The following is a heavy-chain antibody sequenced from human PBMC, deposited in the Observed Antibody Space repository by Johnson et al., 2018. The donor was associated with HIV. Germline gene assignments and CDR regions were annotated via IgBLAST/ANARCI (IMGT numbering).Heavy chain of an antibody. J-gene: IGHJ3*02. V-gene: IGHV3-7*05. CDR2: IKQDGSEK. D-gene: IGHD6-6*01. CDR3: ARERSPGIAARDDAFDI. CDR1: GFTFSDYY. Sequence: EVQLVESGGGLVKPGGSLRLSCAASGFTFSDYYMSWIRQAPGKGLEWVANIKQDGSEKYYVDSVKGRFTISRDNAKNSLYLQMNSLRAEDTAVYYCARERSPGIAARDDAFDIWGQGTMVTVSS.